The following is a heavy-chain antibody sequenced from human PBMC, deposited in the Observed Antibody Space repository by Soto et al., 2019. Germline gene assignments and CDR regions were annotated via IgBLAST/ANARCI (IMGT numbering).Heavy chain of an antibody. CDR2: INAGNGNT. CDR1: GYTFTSYA. J-gene: IGHJ4*02. V-gene: IGHV1-3*01. D-gene: IGHD4-17*01. CDR3: GRGGTVTPDPIDY. Sequence: QVQLVQSGAEVKKPGASVKVSCKASGYTFTSYAMHWVRQAPGQRLEWMGWINAGNGNTKYSQKFQGRVTITRDTSASTAYMELSSLRSEDTAVYYCGRGGTVTPDPIDYWGQGTLVTVSS.